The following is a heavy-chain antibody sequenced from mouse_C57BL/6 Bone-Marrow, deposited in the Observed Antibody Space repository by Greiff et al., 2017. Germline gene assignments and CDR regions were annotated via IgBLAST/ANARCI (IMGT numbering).Heavy chain of an antibody. J-gene: IGHJ2*01. V-gene: IGHV5-12*01. CDR3: ARHEGYYGGYFDY. D-gene: IGHD2-1*01. CDR2: ISNGGGST. Sequence: EVKLMESGGGLVQPGGSLKLSCAASGFTFSDYYMYWVRQTPEKRLEWVAYISNGGGSTYYPDTVKGRFTISRDNAKNALYLQMSRLKSENTAMYYCARHEGYYGGYFDYGGQGTTLTVSS. CDR1: GFTFSDYY.